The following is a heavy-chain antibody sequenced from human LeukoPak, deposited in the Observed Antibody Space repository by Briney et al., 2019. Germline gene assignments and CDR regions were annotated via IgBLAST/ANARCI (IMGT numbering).Heavy chain of an antibody. CDR2: IYYSGST. Sequence: SETLSLTCTVSGRSISSSSYYWGWIRQPPGKGLEWIGSIYYSGSTYYNPSLKSRVTISVDTSKNQFSLKLSSVTAADTAVYYCARDRGPGYCSSTSCHPRWFDPWGQGTLVTVSS. V-gene: IGHV4-39*07. CDR1: GRSISSSSYY. J-gene: IGHJ5*02. D-gene: IGHD2-2*01. CDR3: ARDRGPGYCSSTSCHPRWFDP.